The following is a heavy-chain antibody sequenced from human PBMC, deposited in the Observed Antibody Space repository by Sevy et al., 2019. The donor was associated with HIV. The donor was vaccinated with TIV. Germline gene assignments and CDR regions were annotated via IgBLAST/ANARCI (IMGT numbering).Heavy chain of an antibody. V-gene: IGHV4-59*01. D-gene: IGHD3-22*01. CDR3: ARRGYDSSGYYNAFDI. CDR2: IYYSGST. J-gene: IGHJ3*02. CDR1: GGSISNYY. Sequence: SETLSLTCTVSGGSISNYYWNLIRQPPGKGLEWIGYIYYSGSTNYNPSLKSRVTISVDTSRNQFSLKLRSMTAADTAVYYCARRGYDSSGYYNAFDIWGQGTMVTVSS.